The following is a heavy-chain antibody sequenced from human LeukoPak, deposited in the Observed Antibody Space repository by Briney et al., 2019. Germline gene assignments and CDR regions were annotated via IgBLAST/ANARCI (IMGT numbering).Heavy chain of an antibody. CDR1: GGSISSSSYY. D-gene: IGHD3-3*01. CDR3: ARGRRGVLRFLEWSGENWFDP. J-gene: IGHJ5*02. Sequence: PSETLSLTCTVSGGSISSSSYYWGWIRQPPGKGLEWIGSIYYSGSTYYNPSLKSRVTISVDTSKNQFSLKLSSVTAADTAVYYCARGRRGVLRFLEWSGENWFDPWGQGTLVTVSS. V-gene: IGHV4-39*07. CDR2: IYYSGST.